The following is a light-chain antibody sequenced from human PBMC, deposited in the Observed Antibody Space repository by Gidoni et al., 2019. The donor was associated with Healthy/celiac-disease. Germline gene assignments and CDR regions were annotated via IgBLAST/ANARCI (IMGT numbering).Light chain of an antibody. V-gene: IGKV1-5*01. Sequence: DIQMTQSPYTLSASVGDRVTITCRASQSISSWLAWYQQKPGKAPKLLIYDASSLESVVQSRFSGSGSGKEFTLTISSLQTDDFATYYCQKYNSYSPYTFGQGTKLEIK. CDR2: DAS. J-gene: IGKJ2*01. CDR3: QKYNSYSPYT. CDR1: QSISSW.